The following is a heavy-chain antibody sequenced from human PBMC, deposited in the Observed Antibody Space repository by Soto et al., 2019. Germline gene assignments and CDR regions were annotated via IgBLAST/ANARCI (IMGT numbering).Heavy chain of an antibody. Sequence: GGSLRLSCAASGFTFSDYYMSWIRQAPGKGLEWVSYISSSGSTIYYADSVKGRFTISRDNAKNSLYLQMNSLRAEDTAVYYCARVNYSSSWYFDYWGQGTLVTVSS. CDR2: ISSSGSTI. D-gene: IGHD6-13*01. CDR1: GFTFSDYY. CDR3: ARVNYSSSWYFDY. J-gene: IGHJ4*02. V-gene: IGHV3-11*01.